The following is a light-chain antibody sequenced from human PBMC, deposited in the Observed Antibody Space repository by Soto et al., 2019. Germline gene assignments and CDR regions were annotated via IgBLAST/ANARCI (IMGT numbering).Light chain of an antibody. CDR3: QQRSNWPPIT. J-gene: IGKJ5*01. V-gene: IGKV3-11*01. CDR2: DAS. CDR1: QSVSSY. Sequence: EIVLTQSPATLSFSPLERATLSCMASQSVSSYLAWYQQKPGQAPRLLIYDASNRATGIPARFSGSGSGTDFTLTISSLEPEDFAVYYCQQRSNWPPITFGQGTRLEIK.